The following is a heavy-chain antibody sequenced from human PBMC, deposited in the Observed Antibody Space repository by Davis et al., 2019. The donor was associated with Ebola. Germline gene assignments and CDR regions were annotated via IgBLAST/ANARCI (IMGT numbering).Heavy chain of an antibody. V-gene: IGHV1-69*13. J-gene: IGHJ4*02. D-gene: IGHD3-9*01. CDR3: ARDFDGGNYYFDY. Sequence: SVQVSCKTSGGSFSSHPISWVRQAPRQGLEWMGGIIPIFDTPHYAQKFQGRITITADASTSTAYMELSSLRSEDTATYFFARDFDGGNYYFDYWGPGTPVTGSS. CDR1: GGSFSSHP. CDR2: IIPIFDTP.